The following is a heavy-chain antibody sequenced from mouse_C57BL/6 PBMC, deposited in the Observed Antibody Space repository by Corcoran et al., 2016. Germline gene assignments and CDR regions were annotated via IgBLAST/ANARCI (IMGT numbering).Heavy chain of an antibody. J-gene: IGHJ3*01. CDR2: INTYSGVP. CDR1: GYTFTTYG. D-gene: IGHD1-1*01. V-gene: IGHV9-3*01. CDR3: ARDYYGSSPPWFAY. Sequence: QIQLVQSGPELKKPGETVKISCKASGYTFTTYGMSWVKQAPGKGLKWMGWINTYSGVPTYADDFKGRFAFSLETSASTAYLQINNLKNEDTATYFCARDYYGSSPPWFAYWGQGTLVTVSA.